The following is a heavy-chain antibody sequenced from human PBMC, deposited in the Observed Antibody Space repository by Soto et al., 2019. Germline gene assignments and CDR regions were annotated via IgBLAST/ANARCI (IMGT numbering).Heavy chain of an antibody. CDR2: ISYDENNK. CDR3: ARAGCDGGSCYTLVGLRYGMDV. Sequence: QVQLVESGGGVVQPGRSLRLSCAASGFSFSSYAMYWVRQAPGKGLEWVAVISYDENNKYYADSVKGRFTISRDNSKNTLYLQMNSLSAEDTAVYYCARAGCDGGSCYTLVGLRYGMDVWGQGTTVTVSS. D-gene: IGHD2-15*01. V-gene: IGHV3-30-3*01. J-gene: IGHJ6*02. CDR1: GFSFSSYA.